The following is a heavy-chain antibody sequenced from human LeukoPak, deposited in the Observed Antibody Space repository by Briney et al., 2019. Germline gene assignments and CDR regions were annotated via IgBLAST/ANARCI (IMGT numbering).Heavy chain of an antibody. CDR2: INHSGST. V-gene: IGHV4-34*01. CDR3: WKWGVYYHFYGMDV. CDR1: GGSFSGYY. Sequence: PSETLSLTCAVYGGSFSGYYWSWIRQPPGKGLEWIGEINHSGSTNYNPSLKSRVTISVDTSKNQFSLKLSSVTAADTGVYYCWKWGVYYHFYGMDVWGKGTTVTVSS. J-gene: IGHJ6*04. D-gene: IGHD3-10*01.